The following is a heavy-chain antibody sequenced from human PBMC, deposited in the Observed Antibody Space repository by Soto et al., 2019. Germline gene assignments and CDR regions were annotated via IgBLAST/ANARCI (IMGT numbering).Heavy chain of an antibody. CDR1: GYTFTAYF. D-gene: IGHD6-13*01. Sequence: QVQLEQSGAEVKKPGASVKVSRKASGYTFTAYFLHWVRQVPGQGFEWMAWINPRSDVTNYAQKFQGRVTVTRDTAISTVYMELNNMTFNDTAVYYCVRGSAGGGAYWGQGTRVVVSS. CDR3: VRGSAGGGAY. CDR2: INPRSDVT. V-gene: IGHV1-2*02. J-gene: IGHJ4*02.